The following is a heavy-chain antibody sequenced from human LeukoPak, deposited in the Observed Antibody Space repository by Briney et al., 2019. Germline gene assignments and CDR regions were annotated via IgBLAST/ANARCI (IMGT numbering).Heavy chain of an antibody. CDR3: AREGVYGDYSPDAFDI. CDR1: GFTFSSYS. CDR2: ISSSSSYI. V-gene: IGHV3-21*01. J-gene: IGHJ3*02. D-gene: IGHD4-17*01. Sequence: GGSLRLSCAASGFTFSSYSMNWVRQAPGKGLEWVSSISSSSSYIYYADSVKGRFTISRDNAKNSLYLQMNSLRAEDTAVYYCAREGVYGDYSPDAFDIWGQGTMVTVSS.